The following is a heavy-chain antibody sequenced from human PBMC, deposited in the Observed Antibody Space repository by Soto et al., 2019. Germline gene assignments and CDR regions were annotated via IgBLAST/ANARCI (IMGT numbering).Heavy chain of an antibody. CDR3: AKELIEVVPAPPYYYYGMDV. D-gene: IGHD2-2*01. J-gene: IGHJ6*02. V-gene: IGHV3-23*01. CDR2: ISGSGGST. CDR1: GFTFSSYA. Sequence: PGGSLRLSCAASGFTFSSYAMSWVRQAPGKGLEWVSAISGSGGSTYYADSVKGRFTISRDNSKNTLYLQMNSLRAEDTAVYYCAKELIEVVPAPPYYYYGMDVWGQGTTVTVSS.